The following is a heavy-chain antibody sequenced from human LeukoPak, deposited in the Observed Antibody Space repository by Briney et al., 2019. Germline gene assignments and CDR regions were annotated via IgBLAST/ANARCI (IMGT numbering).Heavy chain of an antibody. CDR3: ARRYTNNCSHFDS. D-gene: IGHD6-13*01. V-gene: IGHV4-59*01. CDR1: GGSISSYY. Sequence: SETLSLTCTVSGGSISSYYWSWIRQPPGKGLEWIGYIYYSGSTNCNPSLKNRVTISVDTFKNQFSLKLTSVTAADTAVYFCARRYTNNCSHFDSWGQGALVTVSS. CDR2: IYYSGST. J-gene: IGHJ4*02.